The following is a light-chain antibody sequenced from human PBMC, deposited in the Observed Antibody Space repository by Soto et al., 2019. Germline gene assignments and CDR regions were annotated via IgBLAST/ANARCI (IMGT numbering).Light chain of an antibody. CDR2: YVS. CDR3: MQSTNWPPYT. CDR1: QSLAYIDGNTY. J-gene: IGKJ2*01. Sequence: EVVMTQSPLSLPVTLGQPASISCMSSQSLAYIDGNTYLTWFHQRPGQSPRRLIYYVSNRDSGVPDRFSGSGSGTDFTLKISRVEAEDAVIYYCMQSTNWPPYTFGQGTKLEIK. V-gene: IGKV2-30*01.